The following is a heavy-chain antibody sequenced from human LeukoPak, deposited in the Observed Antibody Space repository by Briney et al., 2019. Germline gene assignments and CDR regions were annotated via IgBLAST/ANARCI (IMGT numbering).Heavy chain of an antibody. V-gene: IGHV1-8*01. Sequence: GASVKVSCKASGYTFTSYDINWVRQATGQGLEWMGWMNPNSGNTGYAQKFQGRVTMTRNTSISTAYMELSSLRSEDTAVYYCARKFRGHSYEGYYYMDVWGKGTTVTVSS. D-gene: IGHD5-18*01. CDR2: MNPNSGNT. CDR3: ARKFRGHSYEGYYYMDV. J-gene: IGHJ6*03. CDR1: GYTFTSYD.